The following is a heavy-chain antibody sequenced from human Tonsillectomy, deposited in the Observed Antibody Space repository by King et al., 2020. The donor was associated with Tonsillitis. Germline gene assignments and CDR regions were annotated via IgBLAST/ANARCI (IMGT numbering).Heavy chain of an antibody. CDR3: AKDRDDSSGYVDY. J-gene: IGHJ4*02. CDR1: GFTFEDYA. CDR2: IRWNSCSI. V-gene: IGHV3-9*01. Sequence: VQLVESGGGLVQPGRSLRLSCAASGFTFEDYAMHLVRQAPGKGVEWGSGIRWNSCSIGYADSVKGRVTISRDNAKNSLYLQMNSLRAEDTALYYCAKDRDDSSGYVDYWGQGTLVTVSS. D-gene: IGHD3-22*01.